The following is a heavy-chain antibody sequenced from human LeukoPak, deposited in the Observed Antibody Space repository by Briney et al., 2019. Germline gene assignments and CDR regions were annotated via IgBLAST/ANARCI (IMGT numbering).Heavy chain of an antibody. Sequence: GGSLRLSCATSGFTFSSYWMSWVRQAPGKGLEWVANINQGGSEEYYVDSVRGRFTISRDNAKNSLYLQMNSLRAEDTAVYYCARPYDSNRDHSGYGYWGRGTLVTVSS. J-gene: IGHJ4*02. CDR3: ARPYDSNRDHSGYGY. D-gene: IGHD5-12*01. CDR2: INQGGSEE. V-gene: IGHV3-7*02. CDR1: GFTFSSYW.